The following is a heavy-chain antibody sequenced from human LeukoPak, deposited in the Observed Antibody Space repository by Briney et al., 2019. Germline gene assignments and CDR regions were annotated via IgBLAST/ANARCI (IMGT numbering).Heavy chain of an antibody. J-gene: IGHJ3*02. CDR3: ARFKGGDYLDAFDI. Sequence: GGSLRLSCAASGFTFSSYAMSWVRQAPGKGLDWVSSISSSSSYIYYADSVKGQFTIYRDNAKHSLYLQMNSLRAEDTAVYYCARFKGGDYLDAFDIWGQGTMVTVSS. CDR1: GFTFSSYA. D-gene: IGHD4-17*01. V-gene: IGHV3-21*01. CDR2: ISSSSSYI.